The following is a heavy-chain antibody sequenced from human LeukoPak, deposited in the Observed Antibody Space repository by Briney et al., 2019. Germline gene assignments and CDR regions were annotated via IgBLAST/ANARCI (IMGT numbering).Heavy chain of an antibody. D-gene: IGHD3-22*01. V-gene: IGHV3-53*01. CDR3: ARDLSGDSSGYYHYQYGMDV. Sequence: GGSLRLSCAASGFTVSSNYMSWVRQAPGKGLEWVSFIYSGDSTYYADSVKGRFTISKDKSKNTLYLQMNSLRVEDTAVYYCARDLSGDSSGYYHYQYGMDVWGQGTTVTVSS. CDR1: GFTVSSNY. CDR2: IYSGDST. J-gene: IGHJ6*02.